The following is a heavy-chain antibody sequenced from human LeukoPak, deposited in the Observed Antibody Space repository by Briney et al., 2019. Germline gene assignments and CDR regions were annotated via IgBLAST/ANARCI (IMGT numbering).Heavy chain of an antibody. Sequence: GGSLRLSCLASGFTFNLYSMHWVRQAPGKGLEWVSGIIRNGGSTGYADSVKGRFTISRDNAKNALYLQMNSLRVEDTALYYCARKTQAALSDYWGQGTLVTVSS. V-gene: IGHV3-20*04. J-gene: IGHJ4*02. CDR1: GFTFNLYS. D-gene: IGHD2-15*01. CDR2: IIRNGGST. CDR3: ARKTQAALSDY.